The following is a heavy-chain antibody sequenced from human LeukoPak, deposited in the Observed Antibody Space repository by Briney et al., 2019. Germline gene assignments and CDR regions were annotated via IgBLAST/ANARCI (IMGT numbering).Heavy chain of an antibody. CDR3: AREGVTTDEKTTKTFDY. J-gene: IGHJ4*02. Sequence: PSETLSLTCAVYGGSFSGYYWSWIRQPPGKGLEWIGEINHSGSTNYNPSLKSRVTISVDTSKNQFSLKLGSVTAADTAVYYCAREGVTTDEKTTKTFDYWGQGTLVTVSS. V-gene: IGHV4-34*01. CDR2: INHSGST. CDR1: GGSFSGYY. D-gene: IGHD4-11*01.